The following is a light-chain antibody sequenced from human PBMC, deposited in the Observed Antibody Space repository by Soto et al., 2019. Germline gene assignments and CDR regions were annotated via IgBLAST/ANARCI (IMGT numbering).Light chain of an antibody. Sequence: IVLTQSPGTLSLSPGERATLSCRASQSVSSSYLAWYQQKPGQAPRLLIYGASSRATGIPDRFSGSGSGTDLTLTISRLEPEDFAVYYCQQYGSSPFTFGQGTLLEMK. V-gene: IGKV3-20*01. CDR3: QQYGSSPFT. CDR1: QSVSSSY. CDR2: GAS. J-gene: IGKJ5*01.